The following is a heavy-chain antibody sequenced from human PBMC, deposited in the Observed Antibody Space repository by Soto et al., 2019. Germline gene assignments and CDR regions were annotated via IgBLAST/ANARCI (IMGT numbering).Heavy chain of an antibody. D-gene: IGHD1-1*01. CDR2: ILVDGRT. CDR3: AKATATGGGAFDI. J-gene: IGHJ3*02. V-gene: IGHV3-23*01. CDR1: GFICSSYD. Sequence: PGGSLRLSCAASGFICSSYDMSWVRQAPGKGLEWVSTILVDGRTFYVDSVKGRFTISRDNSKNTVYLQMNSLTAEDTALYYCAKATATGGGAFDICGQGTTVTVSS.